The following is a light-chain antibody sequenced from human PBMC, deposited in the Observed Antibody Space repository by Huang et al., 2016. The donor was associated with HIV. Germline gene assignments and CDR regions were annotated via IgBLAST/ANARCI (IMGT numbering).Light chain of an antibody. CDR3: MQASHGAAT. V-gene: IGKV2-30*01. J-gene: IGKJ1*01. Sequence: DVLLTQSPLSLPVTLGLPAFITCKSNQSLVYGDGNIYLNWFHQRPGHSPRRLIYKLSNRDAGVPDRFSAGGSGTDFTLWISEVEAEDVGDYYCMQASHGAATFGQGTRVDIK. CDR1: QSLVYGDGNIY. CDR2: KLS.